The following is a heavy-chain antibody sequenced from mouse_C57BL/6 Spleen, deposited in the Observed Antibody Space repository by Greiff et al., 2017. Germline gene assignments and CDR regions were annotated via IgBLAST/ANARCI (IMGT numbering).Heavy chain of an antibody. V-gene: IGHV1-58*01. CDR3: ARSTVVAKDYFDY. D-gene: IGHD1-1*01. J-gene: IGHJ2*01. Sequence: EVKLMESGAELVRPGSSVKMSCKTSGYTFTSYGINWVKQRPGQGLEWIGYIYIGNGYTEYNEKFKGKATLTSDTSSSTAYMQLSSLTSEDSAIYFCARSTVVAKDYFDYWGKGTTLTVSS. CDR2: IYIGNGYT. CDR1: GYTFTSYG.